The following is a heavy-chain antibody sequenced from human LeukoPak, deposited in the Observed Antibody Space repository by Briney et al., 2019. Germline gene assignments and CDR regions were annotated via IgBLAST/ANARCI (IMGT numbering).Heavy chain of an antibody. CDR3: AKAAYSSGWSTKFDY. CDR2: ISGSGGST. D-gene: IGHD6-19*01. Sequence: PGGSLRLSCTASGFNFDDYTMHWVRQAPGKGLEWVSAISGSGGSTYYADSVKGRFTISRDNSKNTLYLQMNSLRAEDTAVYYCAKAAYSSGWSTKFDYWGQGTLVTVSS. V-gene: IGHV3-23*01. J-gene: IGHJ4*02. CDR1: GFNFDDYT.